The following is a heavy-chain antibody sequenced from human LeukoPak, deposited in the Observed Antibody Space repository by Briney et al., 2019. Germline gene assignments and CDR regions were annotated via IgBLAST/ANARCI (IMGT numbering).Heavy chain of an antibody. D-gene: IGHD3-9*01. CDR2: INHSGST. V-gene: IGHV4-34*01. J-gene: IGHJ5*02. CDR3: AIMTGPFDP. CDR1: GGSFSGYN. Sequence: SETLSLTCAVYGGSFSGYNWSWIRQPPGKGLEWIGEINHSGSTNYNPSLKSRVTISVDTSKNQFSLKLSSVTAADTAVYYCAIMTGPFDPWGQGTLVTVSS.